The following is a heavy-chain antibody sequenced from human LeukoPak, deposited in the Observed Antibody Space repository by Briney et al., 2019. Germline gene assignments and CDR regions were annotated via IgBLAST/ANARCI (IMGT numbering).Heavy chain of an antibody. V-gene: IGHV4-30-4*08. CDR2: IYYSGST. CDR1: GGSISSGDYY. J-gene: IGHJ4*02. D-gene: IGHD1-26*01. CDR3: ARVPVGATYFDY. Sequence: SETLSLTCTVSGGSISSGDYYWSWIRQPPGKGLEWIGYIYYSGSTYYNPSLKSRVTISVDTSKNQFSLKLSSVTAADTAVYYCARVPVGATYFDYWGQGTLVTVSS.